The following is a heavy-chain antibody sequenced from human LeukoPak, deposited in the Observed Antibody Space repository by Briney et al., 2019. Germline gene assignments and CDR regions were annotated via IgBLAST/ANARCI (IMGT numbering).Heavy chain of an antibody. CDR3: ARWGSGYYFDY. V-gene: IGHV3-66*01. D-gene: IGHD3-22*01. CDR2: IYSGGST. Sequence: GGSLRLSCAASGFTFSSYAMSWVRQAPGKGLEWVSVIYSGGSTYYADSVKGRFTISRDNSKNTLYLQMNSLRAEDTAVYYCARWGSGYYFDYWGQGTLVTVSS. CDR1: GFTFSSYA. J-gene: IGHJ4*02.